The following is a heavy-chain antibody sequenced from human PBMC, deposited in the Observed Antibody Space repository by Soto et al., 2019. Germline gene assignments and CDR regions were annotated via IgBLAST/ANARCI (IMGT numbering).Heavy chain of an antibody. D-gene: IGHD6-13*01. Sequence: PGGSLRLSCAASGFTFSSYAMHWVRQAPGKGLEWVAVISYDGSNKYYADSVRGRFTISRDNSKNTLYLQMNSLRAEDTAVYYCARDQDSSSPRYYFDYWGQGTLVTIST. CDR1: GFTFSSYA. V-gene: IGHV3-30-3*01. CDR3: ARDQDSSSPRYYFDY. J-gene: IGHJ4*02. CDR2: ISYDGSNK.